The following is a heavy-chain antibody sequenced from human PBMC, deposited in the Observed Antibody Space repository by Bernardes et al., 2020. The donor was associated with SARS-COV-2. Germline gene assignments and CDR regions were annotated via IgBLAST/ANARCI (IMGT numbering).Heavy chain of an antibody. V-gene: IGHV3-21*01. CDR3: ARVLGYCSSTSCYFGFDSVDY. CDR1: GFTFSSYS. D-gene: IGHD2-2*01. J-gene: IGHJ4*02. CDR2: ISSSSSYI. Sequence: GSLRLSCAASGFTFSSYSMNWVRQAPGKGLEWVSSISSSSSYIYYADSVKGRFTISRDNAKNSLYLQMNSLRAEDTAVYYCARVLGYCSSTSCYFGFDSVDYWGQGTLVTVSS.